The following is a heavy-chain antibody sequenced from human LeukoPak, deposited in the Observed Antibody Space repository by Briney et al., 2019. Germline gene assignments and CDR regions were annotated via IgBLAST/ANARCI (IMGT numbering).Heavy chain of an antibody. CDR2: SRNKPNNYNT. J-gene: IGHJ6*04. CDR1: GFTFSDYY. V-gene: IGHV3-72*01. CDR3: ARFPTMNPGYSSSPYV. Sequence: QSGGSLRLSCAASGFTFSDYYMDWVRQAPGKGLEWVGRSRNKPNNYNTEYAASVKGRFTISRDDPSNSLYLQVNSLITEDTAVYYCARFPTMNPGYSSSPYVWGKGTTVTVSS. D-gene: IGHD6-13*01.